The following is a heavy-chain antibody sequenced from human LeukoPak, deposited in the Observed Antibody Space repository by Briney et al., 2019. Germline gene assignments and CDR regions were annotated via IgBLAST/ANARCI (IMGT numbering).Heavy chain of an antibody. CDR1: GGSISSYY. CDR3: ATARLSIAATYDY. J-gene: IGHJ4*02. CDR2: IYYSGST. V-gene: IGHV4-59*01. Sequence: ASETLSLTCTVSGGSISSYYWTWIRQPPGKGLEWIGYIYYSGSTNYNPSLKSRVTISVDTSKNQFSLKLSSVTAADAAVYYCATARLSIAATYDYWGQGTLVTVSS. D-gene: IGHD6-13*01.